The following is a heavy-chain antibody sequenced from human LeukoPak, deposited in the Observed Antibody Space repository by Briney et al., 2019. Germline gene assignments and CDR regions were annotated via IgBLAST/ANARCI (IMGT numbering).Heavy chain of an antibody. V-gene: IGHV3-21*01. CDR1: GFTFSSYS. Sequence: GGSLRLSCAASGFTFSSYSMNWVRQAPGKGLEWVSSISSSSYIYYADSVKGRFTISRDNAKNSLYLQMNSLRAEDTAVYYCARVADGWYGYYYYYMDIWGKGTTVTVSS. D-gene: IGHD6-19*01. CDR2: ISSSSYI. J-gene: IGHJ6*03. CDR3: ARVADGWYGYYYYYMDI.